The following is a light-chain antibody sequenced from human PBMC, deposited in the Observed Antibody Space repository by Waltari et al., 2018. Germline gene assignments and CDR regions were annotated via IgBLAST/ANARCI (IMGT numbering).Light chain of an antibody. Sequence: QSVLTQPPSVSGAPGQRVTISCTGSSSNIGAGYDVHWYQQLPGTAPKLLIYGTLPRPPGVPDRFSGSKSDTSASLAITGLQAEDEADYYCQSYDSTLSGTRVFGGGTKLTVL. CDR2: GTL. CDR3: QSYDSTLSGTRV. V-gene: IGLV1-40*01. CDR1: SSNIGAGYD. J-gene: IGLJ2*01.